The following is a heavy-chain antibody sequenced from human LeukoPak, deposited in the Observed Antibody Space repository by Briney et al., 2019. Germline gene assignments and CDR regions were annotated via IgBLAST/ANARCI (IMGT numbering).Heavy chain of an antibody. CDR1: GGSISSSNW. CDR2: IYHSGST. D-gene: IGHD4-17*01. Sequence: SETLSVTCAVSGGSISSSNWWGWVRQPPGKGLEWIGEIYHSGSTNYNPSLKSRVTISVDKSKNQFSLKLSSVTAADTAVYYCARDPLGPGDHGRGAFDIWGQGTMVTVSS. J-gene: IGHJ3*02. V-gene: IGHV4-4*02. CDR3: ARDPLGPGDHGRGAFDI.